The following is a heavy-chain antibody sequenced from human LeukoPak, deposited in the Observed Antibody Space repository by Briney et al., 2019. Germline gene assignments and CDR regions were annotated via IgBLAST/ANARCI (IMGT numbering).Heavy chain of an antibody. Sequence: VASVKVSCKASGGTFSNFAVTWVRQAPGQGLECMGRIVPILGLTNYAQKFQDRTTFIADKSTNTAYMELKSLTFDDTAVYFCAGGRSKSVSLPVDFWGQGTLVPVS. J-gene: IGHJ4*02. CDR2: IVPILGLT. V-gene: IGHV1-69*04. CDR3: AGGRSKSVSLPVDF. CDR1: GGTFSNFA. D-gene: IGHD5/OR15-5a*01.